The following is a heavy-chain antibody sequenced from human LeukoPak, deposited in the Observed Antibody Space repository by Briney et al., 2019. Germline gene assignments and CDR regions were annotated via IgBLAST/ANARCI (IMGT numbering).Heavy chain of an antibody. V-gene: IGHV1-2*02. CDR3: ARGWGITIFGVGKRLDI. J-gene: IGHJ3*02. CDR1: GYTFTGYY. Sequence: GASVKVSCKASGYTFTGYYMHWVRQAPGQGREWMGWINPNSGGTNYAQKFQGRVTMTRDTSISTAYMELSRLRSDDTAVYYCARGWGITIFGVGKRLDIWGQGTMVPVSS. CDR2: INPNSGGT. D-gene: IGHD3-3*01.